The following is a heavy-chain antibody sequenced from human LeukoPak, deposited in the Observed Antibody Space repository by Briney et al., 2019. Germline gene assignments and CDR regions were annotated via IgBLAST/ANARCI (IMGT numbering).Heavy chain of an antibody. CDR3: AKDPPAALYYYDSSGYCD. CDR1: GFTFSSYA. V-gene: IGHV3-23*01. D-gene: IGHD3-22*01. CDR2: ISGSGGST. Sequence: SGGSLRLSCAASGFTFSSYAMSWVRQAPGKGLEWVSAISGSGGSTYYADSVKGRFTISRDNSKNTLYLQMNSLRAEDTAVYYCAKDPPAALYYYDSSGYCDWGQGTLVTVSS. J-gene: IGHJ4*02.